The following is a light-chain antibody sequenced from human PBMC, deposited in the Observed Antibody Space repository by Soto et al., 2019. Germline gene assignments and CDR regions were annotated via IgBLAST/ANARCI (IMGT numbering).Light chain of an antibody. CDR3: QQTYSTPRT. Sequence: DIQMTQSPSSLSASVGDRVTITCRASQSISSNLNWYQQKSGKAPKLLIYAASSLQSGVPSRFTGSGSGTHFTLTISSLQPEDFATYYCQQTYSTPRTFGQGTKVEIK. CDR2: AAS. V-gene: IGKV1-39*01. CDR1: QSISSN. J-gene: IGKJ1*01.